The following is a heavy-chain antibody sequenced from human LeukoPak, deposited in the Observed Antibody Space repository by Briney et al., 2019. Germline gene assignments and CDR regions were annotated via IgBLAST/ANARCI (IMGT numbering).Heavy chain of an antibody. D-gene: IGHD5-12*01. J-gene: IGHJ4*02. V-gene: IGHV4-59*01. CDR1: GGSISTYY. CDR2: ICHSGST. CDR3: ARGGGYASPIGY. Sequence: KPSETLSLTCTLSGGSISTYYWSWIRQPPGKGLEWIGYICHSGSTNYNPSLKSRVTISVDTSKNQFSLKLSSVTAADTAVYYCARGGGYASPIGYWGQGALVTVSS.